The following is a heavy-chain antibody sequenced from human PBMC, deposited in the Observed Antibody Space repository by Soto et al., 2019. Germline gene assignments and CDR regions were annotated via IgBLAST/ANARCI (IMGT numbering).Heavy chain of an antibody. D-gene: IGHD2-15*01. Sequence: ASVKVSCKASGYTFTSYAMHWVRQAPGQRLEWMGWINAGNGNTKYSQKFQGRVTITRDTSASTAYMELSSLRSEDTAVYYCAREEVVVAATRSSYYYYMDVWGKGTTVTVSS. CDR1: GYTFTSYA. CDR2: INAGNGNT. CDR3: AREEVVVAATRSSYYYYMDV. J-gene: IGHJ6*03. V-gene: IGHV1-3*01.